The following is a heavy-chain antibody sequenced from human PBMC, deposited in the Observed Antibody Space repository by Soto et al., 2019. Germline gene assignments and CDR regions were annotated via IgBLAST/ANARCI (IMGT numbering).Heavy chain of an antibody. J-gene: IGHJ6*02. CDR1: GFTFSSYA. CDR3: ARVAVTTWYYYGMDV. Sequence: PGGSLRLSCAASGFTFSSYAMHWVRQAPGKGLEWVAVISYDGSNKYYADSVKGRFTISRDNSKNTLYLQMNSLRAEDTAVYYCARVAVTTWYYYGMDVWGQGTTVTVSS. V-gene: IGHV3-30-3*01. CDR2: ISYDGSNK. D-gene: IGHD4-4*01.